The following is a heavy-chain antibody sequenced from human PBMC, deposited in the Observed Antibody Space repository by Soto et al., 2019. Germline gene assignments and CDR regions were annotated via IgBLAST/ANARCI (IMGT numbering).Heavy chain of an antibody. CDR3: ARAASYSFDS. V-gene: IGHV1-46*01. J-gene: IGHJ4*02. D-gene: IGHD2-15*01. CDR2: FNPSGGGT. Sequence: QVQLVQSGAEVKKPGASVKVSCKASGYTFTSYYIHWVRQAPGQGLEWMGRFNPSGGGTSYAQKFQGRVTMTRDTSTSTFYMELSSLRSEDTAVYYCARAASYSFDSWGQGTLVTVSS. CDR1: GYTFTSYY.